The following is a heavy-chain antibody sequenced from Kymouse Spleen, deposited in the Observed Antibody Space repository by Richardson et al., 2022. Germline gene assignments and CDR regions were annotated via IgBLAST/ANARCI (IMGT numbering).Heavy chain of an antibody. CDR2: IYYSGST. V-gene: IGHV4-39*01. J-gene: IGHJ4*02. CDR1: GGSISSSSYY. D-gene: IGHD6-6*01. Sequence: QLQLQESGPGLVKPSETLSLTCTVSGGSISSSSYYWGWIRQPPGKGLEWIGSIYYSGSTYYNPSLKSRVTISVDTSKNQFSLKLSSVTAADTAVYYCARRDSSSSHFDYWGQGTLVTVSS. CDR3: ARRDSSSSHFDY.